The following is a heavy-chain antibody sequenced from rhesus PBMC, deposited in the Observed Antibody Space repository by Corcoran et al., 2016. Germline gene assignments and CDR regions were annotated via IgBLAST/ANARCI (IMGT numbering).Heavy chain of an antibody. V-gene: IGHV4-122*02. Sequence: QVQLQESGPGLVKPSETLSLTCAVSGGSISSSYYYWSWIRQAPGKGREWIGSISYSGRTSDNPSLKSRVTISRDTSKNQFSLKLSSVTAADTAVYYCARDYEDDYGYPDAFDFWGQGLRVTVSS. CDR3: ARDYEDDYGYPDAFDF. J-gene: IGHJ3*01. D-gene: IGHD3-9*01. CDR2: ISYSGRT. CDR1: GGSISSSYYY.